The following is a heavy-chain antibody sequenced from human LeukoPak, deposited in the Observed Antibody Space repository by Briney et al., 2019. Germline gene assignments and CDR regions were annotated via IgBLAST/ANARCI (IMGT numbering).Heavy chain of an antibody. CDR1: GFGFSRYA. CDR3: AKGFACAEDRCYGLDS. Sequence: KPGGSLGLSCAASGFGFSRYAMTWVRQAPGKGLEWVSLITESGHSTYYTKSVKGRFTISRDNSKNTLFLQMNSLGVEDTALYFCAKGFACAEDRCYGLDSGGQGILVIVSS. CDR2: ITESGHST. V-gene: IGHV3-23*01. J-gene: IGHJ4*02. D-gene: IGHD4/OR15-4a*01.